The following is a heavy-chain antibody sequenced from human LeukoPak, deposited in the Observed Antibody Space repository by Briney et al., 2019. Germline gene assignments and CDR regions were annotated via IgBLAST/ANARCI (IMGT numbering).Heavy chain of an antibody. J-gene: IGHJ3*02. CDR2: IYYSGTT. CDR1: DDSISSSRYY. D-gene: IGHD3-22*01. Sequence: SETLSLTCTVSDDSISSSRYYWGWIRQPPGKGLEWIGSIYYSGTTYYNPSLKSRVTISVDTSRNQFSLKLSSVTATDTAVYYCARMIGDDAFDIWGQGTMVTVSS. V-gene: IGHV4-39*01. CDR3: ARMIGDDAFDI.